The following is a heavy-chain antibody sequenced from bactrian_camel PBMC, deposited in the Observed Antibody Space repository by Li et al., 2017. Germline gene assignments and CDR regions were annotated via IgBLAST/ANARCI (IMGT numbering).Heavy chain of an antibody. CDR3: AASRWVTWARELLASDFHF. D-gene: IGHD3*01. V-gene: IGHV3S55*01. CDR1: GFTYTRYC. Sequence: VQLVESGGASVQAGGSLRLSCAASGFTYTRYCMGWFRQAPGTTREGVAGLGDDGSTSYAEFAEGRFTISKDSKNAFYLQMNKLKPEDSAMYYCAASRWVTWARELLASDFHFWGQGTQVTVS. J-gene: IGHJ6*01. CDR2: LGDDGST.